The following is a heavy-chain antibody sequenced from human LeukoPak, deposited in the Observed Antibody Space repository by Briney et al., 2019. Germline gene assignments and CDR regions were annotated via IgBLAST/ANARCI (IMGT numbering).Heavy chain of an antibody. V-gene: IGHV3-53*01. Sequence: GGSLRLSCTVSGFTVSSNSMSWVRQAPGKGLEWVSFIYSGTIHYSDSVKGRFTISRDNSKNTLYLQMNSLRAEDTAVYYCAKDRAADDFGPLDYWGQGTLVTVSS. D-gene: IGHD3/OR15-3a*01. CDR1: GFTVSSNS. CDR3: AKDRAADDFGPLDY. J-gene: IGHJ4*02. CDR2: IYSGTI.